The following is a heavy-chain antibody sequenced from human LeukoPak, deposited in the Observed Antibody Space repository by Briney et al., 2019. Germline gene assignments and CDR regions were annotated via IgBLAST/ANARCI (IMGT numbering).Heavy chain of an antibody. V-gene: IGHV1-2*02. CDR3: ARDLGHYYDSSGYYLGYFDY. CDR2: INPNSGGT. CDR1: GYTFTGYY. Sequence: ASVKVSRKASGYTFTGYYMHWVRQAPGQGLEWMGWINPNSGGTNYAQKFQGRVTMTRDTSISTAYMELSRLRSDDTAAYYCARDLGHYYDSSGYYLGYFDYWGQGTLVTVSS. J-gene: IGHJ4*02. D-gene: IGHD3-22*01.